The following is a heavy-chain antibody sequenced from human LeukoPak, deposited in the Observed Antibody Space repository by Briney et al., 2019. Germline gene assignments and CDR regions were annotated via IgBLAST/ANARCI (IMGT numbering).Heavy chain of an antibody. D-gene: IGHD2-15*01. CDR3: ASHYCSGGSCYFDY. Sequence: AGESLKISCKGFGYSFTSYWIGWVRQMPGKGPGWMGIIYPGDSDTRYSPSFQGQVTISADKSISTAYLQWSSLKASDTAMYYCASHYCSGGSCYFDYWGQGTLVTVSS. V-gene: IGHV5-51*01. CDR1: GYSFTSYW. CDR2: IYPGDSDT. J-gene: IGHJ4*02.